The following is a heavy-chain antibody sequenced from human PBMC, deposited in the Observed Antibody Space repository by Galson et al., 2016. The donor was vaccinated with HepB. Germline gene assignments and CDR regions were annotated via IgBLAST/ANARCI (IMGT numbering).Heavy chain of an antibody. V-gene: IGHV4-59*08. Sequence: LSLTCTVSGGSITNYFRTWIRQSPGERLEWIGYISYSGYTSYNPSLKGRVTISRDTSKNQFSLELTSVTAADTAVYYCARRWSGVDYWGQGTLVAVSS. J-gene: IGHJ4*02. D-gene: IGHD1-26*01. CDR1: GGSITNYF. CDR2: ISYSGYT. CDR3: ARRWSGVDY.